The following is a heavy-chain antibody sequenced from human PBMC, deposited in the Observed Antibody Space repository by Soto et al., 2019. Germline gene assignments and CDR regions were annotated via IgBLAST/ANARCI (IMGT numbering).Heavy chain of an antibody. CDR2: IGNDGSDK. Sequence: GGSLRFSGAASGFTFSSHGMHWFRQAPGKGLEWVAVIGNDGSDKYYADSVKGRFTISRDNSKNTLYLQMNSLRVEDTAVYYCANLASYYSLYCTDVWDRGPTFAVSS. CDR1: GFTFSSHG. D-gene: IGHD2-15*01. J-gene: IGHJ6*02. V-gene: IGHV3-30*18. CDR3: ANLASYYSLYCTDV.